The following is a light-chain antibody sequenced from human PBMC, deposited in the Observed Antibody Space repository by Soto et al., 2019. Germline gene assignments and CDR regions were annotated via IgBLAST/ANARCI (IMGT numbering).Light chain of an antibody. CDR2: AAS. J-gene: IGKJ4*01. V-gene: IGKV1-27*01. Sequence: DIQMTQSPSSLSASVGDRVTITCRASQGISNYLARYQQKPWKVPNLLIYAASTLQSGVPSRLTGSGSGTDFTLTSSSLQPDDVATYYCQDYESAPFTFGGGTKVQIK. CDR1: QGISNY. CDR3: QDYESAPFT.